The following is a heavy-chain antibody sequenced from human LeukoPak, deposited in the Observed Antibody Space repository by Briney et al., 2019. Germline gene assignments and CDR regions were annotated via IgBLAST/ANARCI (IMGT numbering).Heavy chain of an antibody. D-gene: IGHD3-22*01. CDR3: AREDSSGPSFDY. V-gene: IGHV4-30-4*01. J-gene: IGHJ4*02. Sequence: SETLSLTCTVSGGSISSGDYYWSWIRQPPGKGLEWIGYIYYSGSTYHNPSLKSRVTISVDTSKNQFSLKLSSVTAADTAVYYCAREDSSGPSFDYWGQGTLVTVSS. CDR1: GGSISSGDYY. CDR2: IYYSGST.